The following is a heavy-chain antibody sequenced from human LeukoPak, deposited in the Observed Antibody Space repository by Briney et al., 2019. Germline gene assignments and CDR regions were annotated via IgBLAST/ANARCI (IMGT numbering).Heavy chain of an antibody. J-gene: IGHJ4*02. CDR1: GFTFSSYA. Sequence: GGSLRLSCAASGFTFSSYAMHWVRQAPGKGLEWVAVISYDGSNKYYADSVKGRFTISRDNSKNTLYLQMNSLRAEDAAVYYCAKDGLVGATTDDYWGQGTLVTVSS. CDR3: AKDGLVGATTDDY. V-gene: IGHV3-30-3*01. D-gene: IGHD1-26*01. CDR2: ISYDGSNK.